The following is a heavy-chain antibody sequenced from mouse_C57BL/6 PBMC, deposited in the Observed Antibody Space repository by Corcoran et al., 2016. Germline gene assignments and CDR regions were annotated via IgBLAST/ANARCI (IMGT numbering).Heavy chain of an antibody. J-gene: IGHJ3*01. CDR1: GYTFTTYG. CDR3: ARSWEGFAY. D-gene: IGHD4-1*01. Sequence: QIQLVQSGPELKNPGETVKISCKASGYTFTTYGMSWVKQAPGKGLKWMGWINTYSGVPTYADDFKGRFAFSLETSASTAYLQINNLKNEDTATYFCARSWEGFAYWGQGTLVTVSA. V-gene: IGHV9-3*01. CDR2: INTYSGVP.